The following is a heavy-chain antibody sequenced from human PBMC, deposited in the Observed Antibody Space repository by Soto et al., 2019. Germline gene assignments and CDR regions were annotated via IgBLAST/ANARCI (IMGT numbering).Heavy chain of an antibody. Sequence: ASVKVSCKASGYTFTSYYMHWVRQAPGQGLEWMGIINPSGGSTSYAQKFQGRVTMTRDTSTSTVYMELSSLRSEDTAVYYCARSHTTREDYCYYGMHVWGQGTPVTVYS. CDR3: ARSHTTREDYCYYGMHV. CDR2: INPSGGST. CDR1: GYTFTSYY. D-gene: IGHD1-26*01. V-gene: IGHV1-46*01. J-gene: IGHJ6*02.